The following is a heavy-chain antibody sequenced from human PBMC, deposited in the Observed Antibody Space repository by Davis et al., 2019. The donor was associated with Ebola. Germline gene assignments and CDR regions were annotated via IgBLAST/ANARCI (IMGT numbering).Heavy chain of an antibody. D-gene: IGHD3-22*01. V-gene: IGHV1-2*05. CDR3: ARVGYFDSSGYYDDS. Sequence: AASVKVSCKASGYTFTGYYMHWVRQAPGQGLEWMGRINPNSGGTNYAQKFQGRVTMTRDTSISTAYMELSRLRSDDTVVYYCARVGYFDSSGYYDDSWGQGTLVTVSS. J-gene: IGHJ4*02. CDR1: GYTFTGYY. CDR2: INPNSGGT.